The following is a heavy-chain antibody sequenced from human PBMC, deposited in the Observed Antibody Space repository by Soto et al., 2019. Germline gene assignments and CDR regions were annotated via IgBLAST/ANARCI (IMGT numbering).Heavy chain of an antibody. CDR1: GFTLSAYW. J-gene: IGHJ3*02. CDR3: ARDVSPGSSSLYLDAFDI. V-gene: IGHV3-7*05. Sequence: EVQLEESGGDLFQPGGSLRLSCAASGFTLSAYWMTWVRQAPGKGLEWVANINRDGSKKYYLDSVRGRFTISRDKVGNSLYLQMDSLRAADTALYSCARDVSPGSSSLYLDAFDIWGQGTMVTVSS. D-gene: IGHD6-13*01. CDR2: INRDGSKK.